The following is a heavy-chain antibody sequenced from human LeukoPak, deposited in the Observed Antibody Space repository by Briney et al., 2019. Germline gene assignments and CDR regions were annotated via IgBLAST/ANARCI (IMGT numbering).Heavy chain of an antibody. V-gene: IGHV5-51*01. Sequence: GESLKISCKGSGYSFTKYWVGWVRQMPGKGLDWMGIIYPGDSDTRYSPSFQGQVTISVDKSINTAYLQWNSLKASDTAMYYCARRRWADAFDIWGQGTMVTVSS. J-gene: IGHJ3*02. D-gene: IGHD4-23*01. CDR1: GYSFTKYW. CDR3: ARRRWADAFDI. CDR2: IYPGDSDT.